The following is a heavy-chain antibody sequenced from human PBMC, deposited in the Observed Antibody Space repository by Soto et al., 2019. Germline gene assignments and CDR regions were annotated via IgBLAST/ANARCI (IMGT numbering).Heavy chain of an antibody. V-gene: IGHV1-2*04. CDR1: GYTFTGYY. J-gene: IGHJ4*02. CDR3: ARGPPYSSSSLGY. Sequence: ASVKVSCKASGYTFTGYYMYWVRQAPGQGLEWMGWINPNSGGTNYAQKFQGWVTMTRDTSISTAYMELSRLRSDDTAVYYCARGPPYSSSSLGYWGQGTLVTVSS. D-gene: IGHD6-6*01. CDR2: INPNSGGT.